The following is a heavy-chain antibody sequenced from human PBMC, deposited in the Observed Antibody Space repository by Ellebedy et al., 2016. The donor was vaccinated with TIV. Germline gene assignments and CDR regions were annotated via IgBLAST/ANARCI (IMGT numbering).Heavy chain of an antibody. CDR2: ISYDGTTK. CDR1: GFTFSTYA. J-gene: IGHJ4*02. V-gene: IGHV3-30*04. Sequence: GESLKISCAASGFTFSTYAVHWVRQAPGKGLEWVAIISYDGTTKHYADSVRGRFTVSRDNSKNTVYLQMNSLRREDTAVYYCARGRGSGSFLIDYWGQGPLVTVSS. CDR3: ARGRGSGSFLIDY. D-gene: IGHD1-26*01.